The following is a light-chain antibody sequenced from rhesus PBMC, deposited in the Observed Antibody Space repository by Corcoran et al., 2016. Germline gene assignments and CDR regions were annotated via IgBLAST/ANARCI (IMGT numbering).Light chain of an antibody. CDR1: SSDIGDYSF. CDR3: CSYAGANTHI. J-gene: IGLJ1*01. CDR2: EVT. V-gene: IGLV2-32*02. Sequence: QAALTQPRSVSGAPGPSVTITCTGTSSDIGDYSFVSWFQHHPGAAPKVLIYEVTKRPSGVSDRFSGSKSGNTASLTISGLQAEDEADYYCCSYAGANTHIFGSGTRLSVL.